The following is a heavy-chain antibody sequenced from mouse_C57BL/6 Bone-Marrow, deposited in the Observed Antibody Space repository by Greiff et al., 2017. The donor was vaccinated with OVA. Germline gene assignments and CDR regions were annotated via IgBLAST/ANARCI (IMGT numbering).Heavy chain of an antibody. CDR3: ARSWRGAEVGGCSSGYEVDY. CDR1: GYTFTSYW. Sequence: QVQLQQPGAELVKPGASVKMSCKASGYTFTSYWITWVKQRPGQGLEWIGDIYPGSGSTNYNEKFKSKATLTVDTSSSTAYMQLSSLTSEDSAVYYCARSWRGAEVGGCSSGYEVDYWGQGTTLTVSS. J-gene: IGHJ2*01. D-gene: IGHD3-2*02. V-gene: IGHV1-55*01. CDR2: IYPGSGST.